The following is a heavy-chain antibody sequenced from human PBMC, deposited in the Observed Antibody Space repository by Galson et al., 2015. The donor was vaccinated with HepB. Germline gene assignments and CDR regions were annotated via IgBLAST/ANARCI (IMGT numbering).Heavy chain of an antibody. CDR2: ISTTGTTI. CDR1: GFTFSRST. CDR3: ARVRFVAARYWYFDL. D-gene: IGHD3-10*01. Sequence: SLRLSCAASGFTFSRSTMNWVRQAPGKGLEWISYISTTGTTIYYADSVKGRFTISRDTSLYLQMNSLRDGDSAVYYCARVRFVAARYWYFDLWGRGTLVTVSS. J-gene: IGHJ2*01. V-gene: IGHV3-48*02.